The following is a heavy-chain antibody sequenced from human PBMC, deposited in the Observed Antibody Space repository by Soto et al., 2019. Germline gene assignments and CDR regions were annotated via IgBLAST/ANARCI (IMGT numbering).Heavy chain of an antibody. CDR1: GDSVSSNSAA. CDR2: TYYRSKWYN. J-gene: IGHJ4*02. V-gene: IGHV6-1*01. Sequence: SQTLSLTCAISGDSVSSNSAAWNWIRQSPSRGLEWLGRTYYRSKWYNDYAVSVKSRITINPDTSKNQFSLQLNSVTPEDTAVYYCARDPGYSNGWYDYFDYWGQGTLVTVSS. CDR3: ARDPGYSNGWYDYFDY. D-gene: IGHD6-19*01.